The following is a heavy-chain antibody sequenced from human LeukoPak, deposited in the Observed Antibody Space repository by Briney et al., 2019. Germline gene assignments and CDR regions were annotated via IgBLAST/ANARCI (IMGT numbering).Heavy chain of an antibody. Sequence: GGSLRLSCTASGFTFSAYGMHWVRQAPGEGLEWVTLMLNDGSTKYYADSVKGRFTISRDNSKNTLYLQMNTLRAEDTAVYYCARYVGMDVWGQGTTVTVSS. D-gene: IGHD2-8*01. J-gene: IGHJ6*02. CDR2: MLNDGSTK. CDR1: GFTFSAYG. CDR3: ARYVGMDV. V-gene: IGHV3-33*01.